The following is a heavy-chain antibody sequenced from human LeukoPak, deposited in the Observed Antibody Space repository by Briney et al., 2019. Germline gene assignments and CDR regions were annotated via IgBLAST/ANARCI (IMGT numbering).Heavy chain of an antibody. J-gene: IGHJ4*02. Sequence: GGSLRLSCAASGFTVSSNYMSWVRQAPGKGLEWLSLIYSGGSTYYADSVKGRFTISRDNAKNSLYLQMNSLRAEDTAVYYCARGIDSDYWGQGTLVTVSS. D-gene: IGHD2/OR15-2a*01. V-gene: IGHV3-53*01. CDR2: IYSGGST. CDR1: GFTVSSNY. CDR3: ARGIDSDY.